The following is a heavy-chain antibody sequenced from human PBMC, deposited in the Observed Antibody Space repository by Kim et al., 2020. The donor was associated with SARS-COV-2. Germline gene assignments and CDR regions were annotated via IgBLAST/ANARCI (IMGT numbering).Heavy chain of an antibody. CDR1: GGTFSSYA. V-gene: IGHV1-69*13. CDR2: IIPIFGTA. D-gene: IGHD3-16*02. Sequence: SVKVSCKASGGTFSSYAISWVRQAPGQGLEWMGGIIPIFGTANYAQKFQGRVTITADESTSTAYMELSSLRSEDTAVYYCASTFMITFGGVIAPRGWGQGTLVTVSS. CDR3: ASTFMITFGGVIAPRG. J-gene: IGHJ4*02.